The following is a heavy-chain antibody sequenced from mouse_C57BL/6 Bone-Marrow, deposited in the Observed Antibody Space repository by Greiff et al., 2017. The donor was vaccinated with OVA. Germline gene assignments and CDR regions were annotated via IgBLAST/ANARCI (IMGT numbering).Heavy chain of an antibody. CDR1: GYTFTSYW. J-gene: IGHJ3*01. D-gene: IGHD1-1*01. CDR3: ARSFYYYGSSSAWFAY. Sequence: QVQLQQPGAELVRPGSSVKLSCKASGYTFTSYWMHWVKQRPIQGLEWIGNIDPSDSETHYNQTFKDKATLTGDKSSSTAYMQLSSLTSEDSAVYYCARSFYYYGSSSAWFAYWGQGTLGTVSA. CDR2: IDPSDSET. V-gene: IGHV1-52*01.